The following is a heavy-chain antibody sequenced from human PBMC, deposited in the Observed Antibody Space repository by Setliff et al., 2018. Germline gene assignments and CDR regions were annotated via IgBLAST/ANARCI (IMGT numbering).Heavy chain of an antibody. J-gene: IGHJ4*02. CDR1: GGTFTYYY. CDR2: INHSGST. V-gene: IGHV4-34*01. D-gene: IGHD6-6*01. CDR3: ARGRNIAIRLLDS. Sequence: KTSETLSLTCAASGGTFTYYYWTWIRQAPGKGLEWIGEINHSGSTNYDPSLKSRATISIDTSKNQFSLNLRSVTAADTAVYYCARGRNIAIRLLDSWGQGNLVTVPQ.